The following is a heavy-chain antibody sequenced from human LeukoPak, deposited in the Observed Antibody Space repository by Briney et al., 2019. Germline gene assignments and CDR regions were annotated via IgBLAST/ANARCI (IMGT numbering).Heavy chain of an antibody. D-gene: IGHD3-9*01. CDR3: VRPDDNSFDF. Sequence: SQTLSLTCTVSGGSMSSGSYYWSWIRQPAGKGLEWIGRIYTSGSSNFNPSLKSRVTISIDRSKDQFSLNLRSVTAADTAVYYCVRPDDNSFDFWGQGTMVTVSS. J-gene: IGHJ3*01. CDR2: IYTSGSS. V-gene: IGHV4-61*02. CDR1: GGSMSSGSYY.